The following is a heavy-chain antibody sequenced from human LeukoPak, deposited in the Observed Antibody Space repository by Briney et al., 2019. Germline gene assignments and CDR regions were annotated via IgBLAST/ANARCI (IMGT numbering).Heavy chain of an antibody. D-gene: IGHD3-22*01. V-gene: IGHV3-30-3*01. CDR2: ISYDGSNK. J-gene: IGHJ4*02. CDR3: AREGNNDYYDSSGPLDY. CDR1: GFTFSSYA. Sequence: PGGSLRLSCAASGFTFSSYAMHWVRQAQGKGLEWVAVISYDGSNKYYADSVKGRFTISRDNSKNTLYLQMNSLRAKDTAVYYCAREGNNDYYDSSGPLDYWGQGTLATVSS.